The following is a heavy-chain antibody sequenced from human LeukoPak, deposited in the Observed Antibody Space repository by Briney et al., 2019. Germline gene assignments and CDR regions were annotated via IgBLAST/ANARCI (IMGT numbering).Heavy chain of an antibody. J-gene: IGHJ6*03. D-gene: IGHD3-10*01. Sequence: PGGSLRLSCVASGFNFNYYTMNWVRQAPGKGLELVSSGSRSSTSIYYARSLKSRLTISRDNAKNSLHLQINSLRAEDTAVYYCAPGKNSGLPGGFYYHYMDVWGKGTTVTVSS. V-gene: IGHV3-21*01. CDR3: APGKNSGLPGGFYYHYMDV. CDR1: GFNFNYYT. CDR2: GSRSSTSI.